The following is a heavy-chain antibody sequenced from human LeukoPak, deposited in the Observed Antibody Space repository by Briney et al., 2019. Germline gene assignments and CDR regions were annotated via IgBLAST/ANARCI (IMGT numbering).Heavy chain of an antibody. D-gene: IGHD5-18*01. CDR2: IYTGGST. V-gene: IGHV4-61*02. CDR1: GGSISSGSSF. CDR3: ARDVGGYSYGYRPTELYWYFDL. J-gene: IGHJ2*01. Sequence: SETLSLTCTVSGGSISSGSSFWTWIRQPAGKGLEWIGRIYTGGSTNYNPSLKSLVTISVDTSKNQFSLKLSSVTAADTAVYYCARDVGGYSYGYRPTELYWYFDLWGRGTRVTVS.